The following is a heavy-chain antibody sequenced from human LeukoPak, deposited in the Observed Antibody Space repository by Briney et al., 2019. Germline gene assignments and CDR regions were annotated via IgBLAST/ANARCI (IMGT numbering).Heavy chain of an antibody. V-gene: IGHV4-59*01. Sequence: SETLSLTCTVSGGSISSYYWSWIRQPPGKGLEWIGYIYYSGSTNYNPSLKSRVTISVDTSKNQFSLKLSSVTAADTAVYYCARDLTVVREAKRKRSDAFDIWGQGTMVTVSS. J-gene: IGHJ3*02. CDR1: GGSISSYY. CDR3: ARDLTVVREAKRKRSDAFDI. D-gene: IGHD4-23*01. CDR2: IYYSGST.